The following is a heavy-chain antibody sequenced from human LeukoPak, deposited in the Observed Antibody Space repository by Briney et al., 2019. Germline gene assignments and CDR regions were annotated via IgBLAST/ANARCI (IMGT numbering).Heavy chain of an antibody. CDR1: GFTFSSYS. J-gene: IGHJ4*02. D-gene: IGHD4-11*01. V-gene: IGHV3-21*04. CDR2: ISSSSSYI. Sequence: TGGSLRLSCAASGFTFSSYSMNWVRQAPGKGLEWVSSISSSSSYIYYADSVKGRFTISRDNSKNTLYLQMNSLRAEDTAVYYCARDRFTTVGDYWGQGTLVTVSS. CDR3: ARDRFTTVGDY.